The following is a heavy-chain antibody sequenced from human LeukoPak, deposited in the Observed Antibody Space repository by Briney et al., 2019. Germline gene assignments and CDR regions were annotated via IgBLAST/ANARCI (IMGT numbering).Heavy chain of an antibody. CDR1: GFTFSSYA. J-gene: IGHJ4*02. CDR3: ANSPDGAFDY. Sequence: GGSLRLSCSASGFTFSSYAMSWVRQAPGTGLEWVSASSGSGGSTYYADSVKGRFTISRDNSKNTLYLHMNSLRAEDTAVYYCANSPDGAFDYWGQGTLVTVSS. CDR2: SSGSGGST. V-gene: IGHV3-23*01.